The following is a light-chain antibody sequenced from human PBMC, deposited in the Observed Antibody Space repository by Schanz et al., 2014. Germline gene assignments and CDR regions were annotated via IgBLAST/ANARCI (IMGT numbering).Light chain of an antibody. CDR3: CSYAGDTPHVA. Sequence: QSALTQPPSASGSPGQSVTISCTGTSSDVGGYNYVSWYQQHPGKAPKLMIFDVNQRPSGVPDRFSGSKSGKTASLTISGLQTEDEADYYCCSYAGDTPHVALGGGTKLTVL. CDR2: DVN. J-gene: IGLJ2*01. CDR1: SSDVGGYNY. V-gene: IGLV2-8*01.